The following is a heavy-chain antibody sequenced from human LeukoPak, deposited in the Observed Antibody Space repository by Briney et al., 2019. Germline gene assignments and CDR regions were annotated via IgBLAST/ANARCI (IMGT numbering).Heavy chain of an antibody. D-gene: IGHD3-22*01. Sequence: TLSLTCTVSGRSISSGGYYWSWIRQHPGKGLEWIGYMYYSGSTYYNPSLKSRVTISVDTSKTQFSLKLSSVTAADTAVYYCARALPLSFDYDSRAYYFDYWGQGTLVTVSS. V-gene: IGHV4-31*03. CDR1: GRSISSGGYY. CDR3: ARALPLSFDYDSRAYYFDY. CDR2: MYYSGST. J-gene: IGHJ4*02.